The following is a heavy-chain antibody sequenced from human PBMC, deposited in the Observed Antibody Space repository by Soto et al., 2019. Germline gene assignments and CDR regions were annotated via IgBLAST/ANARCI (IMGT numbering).Heavy chain of an antibody. J-gene: IGHJ3*02. V-gene: IGHV1-8*01. CDR2: MNPNSGNT. CDR3: ARGGHFDWLLWSWGAFDI. Sequence: QVQLVQSGAEVKKPGASVKVSCKASGYTFTSYDINWVRQATGQGLEWMGWMNPNSGNTGYAQKFQGRVTMTMNTSISTAYMELSSLRSEDTAVYYCARGGHFDWLLWSWGAFDIWGQGTMVTVSS. D-gene: IGHD3-9*01. CDR1: GYTFTSYD.